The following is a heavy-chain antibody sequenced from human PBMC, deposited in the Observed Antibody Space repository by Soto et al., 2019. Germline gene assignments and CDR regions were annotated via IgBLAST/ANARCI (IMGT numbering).Heavy chain of an antibody. CDR2: ILHDGNNK. J-gene: IGHJ5*02. D-gene: IGHD5-12*01. V-gene: IGHV3-30*03. CDR3: AVRGYSGYDPIS. CDR1: GFTFSDYG. Sequence: PGGSLRLSCAASGFTFSDYGMHWVRQAPGTGLEWVAVILHDGNNKYYADSVKGRFTISRDNSKNTLYLQMNSLRAEDTAVYYSAVRGYSGYDPISWGQGTLVTVSS.